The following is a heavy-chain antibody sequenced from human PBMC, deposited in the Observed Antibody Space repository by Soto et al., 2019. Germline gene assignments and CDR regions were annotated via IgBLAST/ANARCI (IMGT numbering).Heavy chain of an antibody. D-gene: IGHD6-13*01. CDR3: ARDPPYSSSWSYFDY. J-gene: IGHJ4*02. CDR2: ISAYNGNT. Sequence: ASVKVSCKASGYTFTSYGISWVRQAPGQGLEWMGWISAYNGNTNYAQKLQGRVTMTTDTSTSTAYMELRSLRSDDTAVYYCARDPPYSSSWSYFDYWGQGTLVTVSS. V-gene: IGHV1-18*04. CDR1: GYTFTSYG.